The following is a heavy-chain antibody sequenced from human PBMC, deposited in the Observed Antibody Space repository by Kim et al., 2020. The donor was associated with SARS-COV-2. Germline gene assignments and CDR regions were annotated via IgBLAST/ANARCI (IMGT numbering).Heavy chain of an antibody. Sequence: SETLSLTCTVSGGSISSYYWSWIRQPPGKGLEWIGYIYYSGSTNYNPSLKSRVTISVDTSKNQFSLKLSSVTAADTAVYYCARGGSSGWYAYWGQGTLV. D-gene: IGHD6-19*01. CDR1: GGSISSYY. CDR3: ARGGSSGWYAY. V-gene: IGHV4-59*01. J-gene: IGHJ4*02. CDR2: IYYSGST.